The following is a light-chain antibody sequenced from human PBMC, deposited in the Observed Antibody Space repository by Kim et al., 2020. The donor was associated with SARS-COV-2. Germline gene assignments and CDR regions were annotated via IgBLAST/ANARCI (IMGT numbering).Light chain of an antibody. Sequence: VSPGERAALSCRASQSVSSNLAWYQQKPGQAPRLLIYGASTRATGVPARFGGSGSGTEFTLTISNLQSEDFAIYYCQLYNHWPLTFGQGTKVDIK. CDR1: QSVSSN. V-gene: IGKV3-15*01. J-gene: IGKJ1*01. CDR2: GAS. CDR3: QLYNHWPLT.